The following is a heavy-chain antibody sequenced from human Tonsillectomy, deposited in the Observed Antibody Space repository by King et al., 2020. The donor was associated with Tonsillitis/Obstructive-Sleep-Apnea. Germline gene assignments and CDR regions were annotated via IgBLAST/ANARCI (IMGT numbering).Heavy chain of an antibody. Sequence: LTLKESGPTLVKPTQTLTLTCTFSGFSLTTNGMSVGWIRQPPGKALEWLALIYWDDVKRYNPSLKSRVTLTKDTSKSQVVLKMTDMDSIDTATYFCARTSDFDYWSQGTLVTVSS. CDR2: IYWDDVK. CDR1: GFSLTTNGMS. J-gene: IGHJ4*02. V-gene: IGHV2-5*02. CDR3: ARTSDFDY. D-gene: IGHD1-7*01.